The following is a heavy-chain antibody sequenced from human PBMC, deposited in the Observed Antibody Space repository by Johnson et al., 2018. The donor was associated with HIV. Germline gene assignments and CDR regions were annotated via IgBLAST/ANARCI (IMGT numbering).Heavy chain of an antibody. CDR1: GFTFSSYA. CDR3: ARDQGELRRTHAFDI. D-gene: IGHD1-14*01. V-gene: IGHV3-30*04. J-gene: IGHJ3*02. CDR2: ISYDGSNK. Sequence: QVQLVESGGGLVQPGRSLRLSCAASGFTFSSYAMHWVRQAPGKGLAWVAVISYDGSNKFYADSVKRRFTISRDNSKNTLYLQMNSLRHEDTAVYYCARDQGELRRTHAFDIWGQGTMVTVSS.